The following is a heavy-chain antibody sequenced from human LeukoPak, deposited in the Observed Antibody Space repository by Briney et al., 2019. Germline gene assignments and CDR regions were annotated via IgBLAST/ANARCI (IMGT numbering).Heavy chain of an antibody. CDR3: ARDGTLVDFDFDY. V-gene: IGHV3-21*01. J-gene: IGHJ4*02. CDR2: ISSSSSYI. D-gene: IGHD2-2*03. CDR1: GFTFSSYS. Sequence: GGSLRLSCAASGFTFSSYSMNWVRQAPGKGLEWVSSISSSSSYIYYADSVKGRFTISRDNAKNSLYQQMNSLRAEDTAVYYCARDGTLVDFDFDYWGQGTLVTVSS.